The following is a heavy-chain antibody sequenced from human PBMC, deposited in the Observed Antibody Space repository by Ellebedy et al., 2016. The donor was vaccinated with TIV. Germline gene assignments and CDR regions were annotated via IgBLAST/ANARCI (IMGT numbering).Heavy chain of an antibody. J-gene: IGHJ4*02. D-gene: IGHD3-3*01. CDR3: TSSKFRFLEWLLHY. Sequence: GESLKISCTASRFTFGDYAMSWFRQAPGKGLEWVGFIRSKAYGGTTEYAASVKGRFTISRDDSKSIAYLQMNSLKTEDTAVYYCTSSKFRFLEWLLHYWGQGTLVTVSS. CDR1: RFTFGDYA. V-gene: IGHV3-49*03. CDR2: IRSKAYGGTT.